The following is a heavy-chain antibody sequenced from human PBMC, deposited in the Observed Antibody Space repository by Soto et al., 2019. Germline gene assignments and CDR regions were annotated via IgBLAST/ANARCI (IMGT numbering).Heavy chain of an antibody. V-gene: IGHV1-18*01. Sequence: QLQLVQSGAEAKKPVASVKVSCKASGYTFPTSTISWVRQAPGQGLEWMGWINAYSGNTNYAKKLQGSVTMTTDTSTNTAYMELRSLTPVSTAIYSCAIADSGDDDYWGQGTLVTVSS. D-gene: IGHD4-17*01. CDR3: AIADSGDDDY. CDR2: INAYSGNT. CDR1: GYTFPTST. J-gene: IGHJ4*02.